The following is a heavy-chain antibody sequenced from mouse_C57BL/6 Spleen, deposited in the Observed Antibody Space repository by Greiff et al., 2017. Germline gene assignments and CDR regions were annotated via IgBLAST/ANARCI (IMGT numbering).Heavy chain of an antibody. V-gene: IGHV5-17*01. Sequence: EVQLVESGGGLVKPGGSLKLSCAASGFTFSDYGMHWVRQAPEKGLEWVAYISSGSSTIYYADTVKGRFTISRDNAKNTLFLQMTSLRSEDTAMYYCARGGDYDLFAYWGQGTLVTVSA. CDR2: ISSGSSTI. CDR1: GFTFSDYG. J-gene: IGHJ3*01. CDR3: ARGGDYDLFAY. D-gene: IGHD2-4*01.